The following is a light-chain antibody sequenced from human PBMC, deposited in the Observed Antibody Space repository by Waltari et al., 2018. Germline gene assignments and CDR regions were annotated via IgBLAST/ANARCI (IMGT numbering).Light chain of an antibody. CDR1: NSNVDILHL. CDR3: CSFAGYGIYV. CDR2: EIS. Sequence: QSAPTQPASVSGSPGQSITISCTAVNSNVDILHLASLYQHHPGRNPRLLIYEISQRPSGISNRFSGSKSGNTASLTISGLQPEDEADYFCCSFAGYGIYVFGSGTQVSVL. J-gene: IGLJ1*01. V-gene: IGLV2-23*02.